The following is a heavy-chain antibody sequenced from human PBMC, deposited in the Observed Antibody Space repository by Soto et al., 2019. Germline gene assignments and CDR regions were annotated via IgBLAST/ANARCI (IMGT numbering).Heavy chain of an antibody. CDR2: IIPVFGKA. CDR3: ARGSPTTVTTWFDP. CDR1: GGTFSNFA. D-gene: IGHD4-17*01. V-gene: IGHV1-69*01. J-gene: IGHJ5*02. Sequence: QLQLVQSGAEVKKPGSSVKVSCKASGGTFSNFAINWVRQAPGQGLEWMGGIIPVFGKAKYAQKFQGRVQFTADESSRTAYMEVNSLPSEDTAVYYCARGSPTTVTTWFDPWGQGTLVTVSS.